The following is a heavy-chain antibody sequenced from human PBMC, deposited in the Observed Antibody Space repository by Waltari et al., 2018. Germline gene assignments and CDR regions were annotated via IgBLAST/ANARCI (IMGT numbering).Heavy chain of an antibody. Sequence: EVQLLESGGGLVQPGGSLRLSCAASGFTFSSYAMSWVRQAPGKGLEWVSAIRGSGGSTYYAGSVKGRFTISRDNSKNTLYLQMNSLRAEDTAVYYCAKIHLYYYYYGMNVWGQGTTVTVSS. V-gene: IGHV3-23*01. CDR3: AKIHLYYYYYGMNV. J-gene: IGHJ6*02. CDR1: GFTFSSYA. CDR2: IRGSGGST.